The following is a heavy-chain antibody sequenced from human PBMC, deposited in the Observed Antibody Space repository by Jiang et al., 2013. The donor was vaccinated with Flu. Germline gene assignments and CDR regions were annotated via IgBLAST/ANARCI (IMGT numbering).Heavy chain of an antibody. CDR3: ARVGRGDYYGGTLDF. J-gene: IGHJ4*02. V-gene: IGHV4-39*07. CDR2: IYYTGAT. D-gene: IGHD1-26*01. Sequence: LLKPSETLSLTCTVSGGSVTSNSYYWGWVRQPPGKGLVYIGIIYYTGATYYNPSLKSRVTISADTSKNGFSLSLSSVTAADVAVYYCARVGRGDYYGGTLDFWGQGALVTVSS. CDR1: GGSVTSNSYY.